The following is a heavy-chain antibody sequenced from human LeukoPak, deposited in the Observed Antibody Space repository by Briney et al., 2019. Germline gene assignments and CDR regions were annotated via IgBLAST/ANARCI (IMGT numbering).Heavy chain of an antibody. CDR2: ISWNSGSI. CDR1: GFTFDDYS. Sequence: QPGRSLRLSCAASGFTFDDYSMHWVRQAPGKGLEWVAGISWNSGSIGYAYSVKGRFTISSANDEYSSLLQLHILSADATAEYYCVRDCHSYDISDPKYFVDYSGQGTLVTVSS. V-gene: IGHV3-9*01. CDR3: VRDCHSYDISDPKYFVDY. D-gene: IGHD3-16*01. J-gene: IGHJ4*02.